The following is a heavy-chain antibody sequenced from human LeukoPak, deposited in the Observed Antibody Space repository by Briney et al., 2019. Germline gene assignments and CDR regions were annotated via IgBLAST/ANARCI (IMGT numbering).Heavy chain of an antibody. D-gene: IGHD3-10*01. CDR3: ARLGNYYGLGSYYNGVVFDL. J-gene: IGHJ3*01. CDR1: GGTFTSYA. V-gene: IGHV1-69*13. Sequence: SVKVSCKASGGTFTSYAISWVRQAPGQGREWMGGIIPIVGTANYAQKFQGRVTITADEPTSTAYIELSSLRSEDTAVYYCARLGNYYGLGSYYNGVVFDLWGQGTVVSVSS. CDR2: IIPIVGTA.